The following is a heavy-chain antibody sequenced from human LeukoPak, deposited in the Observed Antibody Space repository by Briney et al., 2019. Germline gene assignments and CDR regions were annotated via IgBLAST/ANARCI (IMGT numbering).Heavy chain of an antibody. J-gene: IGHJ1*01. CDR1: GFTFSSYE. V-gene: IGHV3-48*01. D-gene: IGHD5-24*01. CDR3: ARERIDGYNSPEYFQH. Sequence: GGSLRLSCAASGFTFSSYEMNWVRQAPGKGLEWVSYISSSSSTIYYADSVKGRFTISRDNAKNSLYLQMNSLRAEDTAVYYCARERIDGYNSPEYFQHWGQGTLVTVSS. CDR2: ISSSSSTI.